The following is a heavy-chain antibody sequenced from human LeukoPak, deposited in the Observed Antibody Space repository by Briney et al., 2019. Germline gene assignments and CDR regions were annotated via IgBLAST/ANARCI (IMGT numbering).Heavy chain of an antibody. CDR3: ARGGPRGSYFDY. CDR1: GFTFSTYW. V-gene: IGHV3-74*01. D-gene: IGHD1-26*01. CDR2: IYSHGSGT. Sequence: GGSLRLSCAASGFTFSTYWMHWVRQAPGKGLVWVSLIYSHGSGTTYADSVKGRFTISRDNANNTLYLQMSSLRAEDTAVYYCARGGPRGSYFDYWGQGALVTVSS. J-gene: IGHJ4*02.